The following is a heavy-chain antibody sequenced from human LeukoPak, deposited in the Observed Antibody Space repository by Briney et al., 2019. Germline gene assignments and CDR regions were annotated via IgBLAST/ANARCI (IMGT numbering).Heavy chain of an antibody. CDR1: GDIVSSNSAA. V-gene: IGHV6-1*01. D-gene: IGHD3-22*01. J-gene: IGHJ4*02. CDR3: ARAEVVAAFDY. CDR2: TYYRSKLYN. Sequence: SQTLSLTCALSGDIVSSNSAAWNWSRQARSRGLEWLERTYYRSKLYNDYAGSVKNRLTITPDTSKNQFSLQLNSVTPEDTAVYYCARAEVVAAFDYWGQGTLVTVSS.